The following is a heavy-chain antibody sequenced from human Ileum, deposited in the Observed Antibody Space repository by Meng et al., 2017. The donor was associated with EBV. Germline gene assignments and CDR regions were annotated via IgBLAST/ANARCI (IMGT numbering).Heavy chain of an antibody. CDR2: INTNTGKP. V-gene: IGHV7-4-1*02. CDR3: ARDSEAADY. CDR1: GYTFTTYG. D-gene: IGHD6-25*01. J-gene: IGHJ4*02. Sequence: QVQLVQSGAEVKKPXXSVRISCKASGYTFTTYGMNWVRQAPGQGLEWMGWINTNTGKPTYAQGLTGRFVFSLDTSVSTAYLQISSLKAEDTAVYYCARDSEAADYWGQGTLVTVSS.